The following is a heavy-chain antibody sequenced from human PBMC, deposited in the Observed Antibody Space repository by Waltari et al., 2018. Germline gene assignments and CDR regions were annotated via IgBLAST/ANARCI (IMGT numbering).Heavy chain of an antibody. J-gene: IGHJ4*02. CDR1: GYTLTELS. Sequence: QVQLVQSGAEVKKPGASVKVSCKVSGYTLTELSMHWVRQAPGKGLEWMGGVDPEDGETIYAQKFQGRVTMTEDTSTDTAYMELSSLRSEDTAVYYCATVPYYYDSSGYLYYFDYWGQGTLVTVSS. CDR2: VDPEDGET. CDR3: ATVPYYYDSSGYLYYFDY. D-gene: IGHD3-22*01. V-gene: IGHV1-24*01.